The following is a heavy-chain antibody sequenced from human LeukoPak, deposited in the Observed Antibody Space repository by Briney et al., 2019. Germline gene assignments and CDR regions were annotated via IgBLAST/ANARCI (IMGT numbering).Heavy chain of an antibody. CDR3: ARVRVVNRDMDV. CDR2: IYYSGST. D-gene: IGHD4-23*01. CDR1: GGSISSYY. J-gene: IGHJ6*02. Sequence: SETLSLTCTVSGGSISSYYWSWIRQPPGKGLEWIGYIYYSGSTNYNPSLKSRVTISVDTSKNQFSLKLSSVTAADTAVYYCARVRVVNRDMDVWGQGTTVTVSS. V-gene: IGHV4-59*12.